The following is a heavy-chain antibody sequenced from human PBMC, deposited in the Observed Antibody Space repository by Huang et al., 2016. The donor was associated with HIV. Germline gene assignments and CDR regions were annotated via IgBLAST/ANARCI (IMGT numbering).Heavy chain of an antibody. V-gene: IGHV4-34*01. CDR1: GGSFSGYY. D-gene: IGHD6-19*01. Sequence: QVQLRQWGAGLVKPSETLSLTCAVYGGSFSGYYWTWIRQSPGKGLEWIGEINNIGKSNDRPSLKSRVTISKGTAKNQFALQLTSVSAADTGVDFCAREKAADSAWYGVYYFDYWGEGALVTVTS. J-gene: IGHJ4*02. CDR3: AREKAADSAWYGVYYFDY. CDR2: INNIGKS.